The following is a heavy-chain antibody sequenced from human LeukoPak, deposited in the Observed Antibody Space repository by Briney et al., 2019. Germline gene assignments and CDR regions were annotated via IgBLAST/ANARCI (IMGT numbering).Heavy chain of an antibody. CDR3: ARGGGNLAFDI. D-gene: IGHD4-23*01. Sequence: SVKVSCKASGYTFTSYYMHWVRQAPGQGLEWMGRIIPILDIVNYAQDFQGRVTINADKSTSTAYMELSSLKSDDTAVYYCARGGGNLAFDIWGQGTMVTVSS. CDR2: IIPILDIV. CDR1: GYTFTSYY. J-gene: IGHJ3*02. V-gene: IGHV1-69*04.